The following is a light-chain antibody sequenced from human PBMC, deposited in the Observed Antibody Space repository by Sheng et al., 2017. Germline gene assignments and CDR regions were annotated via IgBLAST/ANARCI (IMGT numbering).Light chain of an antibody. CDR1: QSVRSSD. Sequence: EIVLTQSPGTLSLSPGERATLSCRASQSVRSSDLAWYQQKPGQAPRLLIYGASTRATGIPARFSGSGSGTEFTLTISSLQSEDFAVYYCQQYNNWPPLTFGGGTKVEIK. J-gene: IGKJ4*01. CDR2: GAS. V-gene: IGKV3-15*01. CDR3: QQYNNWPPLT.